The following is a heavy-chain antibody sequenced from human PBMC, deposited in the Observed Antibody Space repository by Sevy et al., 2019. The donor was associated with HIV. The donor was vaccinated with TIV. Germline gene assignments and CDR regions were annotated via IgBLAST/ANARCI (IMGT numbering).Heavy chain of an antibody. CDR1: EFTFNDDF. V-gene: IGHV3-21*01. J-gene: IGHJ6*02. D-gene: IGHD3-10*01. CDR2: IGSRSTYI. Sequence: GGSLRLSCVGSEFTFNDDFMTWVRQAPGKGLEWVSSIGSRSTYIYYADSVKGRFTISRDNAKNSMFLQMNSLRPEDTAVYDCVRDRDDYASGRRHPYYYYHGMDVWGQGTTVTVSS. CDR3: VRDRDDYASGRRHPYYYYHGMDV.